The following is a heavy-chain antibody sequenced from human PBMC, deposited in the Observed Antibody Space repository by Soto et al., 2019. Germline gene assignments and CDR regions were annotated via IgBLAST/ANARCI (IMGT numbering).Heavy chain of an antibody. CDR3: AADLSHLKSAFSSADYYYYYYMDV. CDR2: IVVGSGNT. J-gene: IGHJ6*03. D-gene: IGHD6-25*01. CDR1: GFTFTSSA. V-gene: IGHV1-58*02. Sequence: QMQLVQSGPEVKKPGTSVKVSCKASGFTFTSSAMQWVRQARGQRLEWIGWIVVGSGNTNYAQKFQERVTITRDMSTSTAYMELSSLRSEDTAVYYCAADLSHLKSAFSSADYYYYYYMDVWGKGTTVTVSS.